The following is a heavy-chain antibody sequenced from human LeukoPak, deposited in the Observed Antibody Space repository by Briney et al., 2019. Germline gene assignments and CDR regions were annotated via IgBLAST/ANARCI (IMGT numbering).Heavy chain of an antibody. J-gene: IGHJ6*03. Sequence: SETLSLTCTVSGGSISSYYWSWIRQPAGKGLEWIGRIYTSGSTNYNPSLKSRVTMSVDTSKNQFSLKLSSVTAADTAVYYCARTGYCSSTSCSPRGSYYYYYMDVWGKGTTVTVSS. CDR3: ARTGYCSSTSCSPRGSYYYYYMDV. D-gene: IGHD2-2*01. V-gene: IGHV4-4*07. CDR1: GGSISSYY. CDR2: IYTSGST.